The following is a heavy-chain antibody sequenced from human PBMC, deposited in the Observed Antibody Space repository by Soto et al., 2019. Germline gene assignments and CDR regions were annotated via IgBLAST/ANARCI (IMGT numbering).Heavy chain of an antibody. CDR2: ISSSGSTI. J-gene: IGHJ4*02. CDR1: GFTFSSYE. V-gene: IGHV3-48*03. D-gene: IGHD6-19*01. Sequence: EVQLVESGGGLVQPGGSLRLSCAASGFTFSSYEMNWVRQAPGKGLEWVSYISSSGSTIYYADSVKGRFTISRDNAKKSLDLQMNSLGAEDTAFYYGGRGQYSGGGGYFDYWGQETLVTVSS. CDR3: GRGQYSGGGGYFDY.